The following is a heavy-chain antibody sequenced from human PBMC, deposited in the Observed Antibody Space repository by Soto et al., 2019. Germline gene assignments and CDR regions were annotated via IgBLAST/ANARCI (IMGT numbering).Heavy chain of an antibody. J-gene: IGHJ6*02. V-gene: IGHV4-34*01. CDR3: ARVGAEYSSSGDPNYGMDV. CDR2: INHSGST. Sequence: SETLSLTCAVYGGSFSGYYCIFIRQPPFKWLEWIGEINHSGSTNYNPSLKSRVTISVDTSKNQFSLKLSSVTAADTAVYYCARVGAEYSSSGDPNYGMDVWGQGTTVTVSS. D-gene: IGHD6-6*01. CDR1: GGSFSGYY.